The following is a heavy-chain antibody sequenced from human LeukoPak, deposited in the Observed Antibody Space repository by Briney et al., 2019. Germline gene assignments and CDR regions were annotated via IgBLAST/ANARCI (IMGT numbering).Heavy chain of an antibody. D-gene: IGHD6-19*01. CDR1: GFTFSSYW. J-gene: IGHJ4*02. V-gene: IGHV3-7*01. CDR2: IKEDGSIQ. CDR3: ARDVWTGVAVSDY. Sequence: PGGSLRLSSVASGFTFSSYWVTWVRQAPGKGLEWLANIKEDGSIQYYLDSVRGRFTISRDNAKTSVYLQLNSLRADDTAVYYCARDVWTGVAVSDYWGQGTLVTVSS.